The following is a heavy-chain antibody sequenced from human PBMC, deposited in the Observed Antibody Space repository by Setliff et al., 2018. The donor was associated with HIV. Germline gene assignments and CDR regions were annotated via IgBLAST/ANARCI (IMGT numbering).Heavy chain of an antibody. J-gene: IGHJ2*01. CDR3: ARHQAPYYVSSGYNPNWYFDL. V-gene: IGHV1-3*01. CDR2: VNAGNGDT. Sequence: ASVKVSCKASGYTFTNYAIHWVRQAPGQRLEWMVWVNAGNGDTKYPQKFQGRVTITTDTSASTAYMELNSLSSEDTAVYYCARHQAPYYVSSGYNPNWYFDLWGRGTLVTVSS. CDR1: GYTFTNYA. D-gene: IGHD3-22*01.